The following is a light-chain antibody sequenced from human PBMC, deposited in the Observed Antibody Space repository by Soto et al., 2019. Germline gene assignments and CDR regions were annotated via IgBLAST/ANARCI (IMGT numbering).Light chain of an antibody. CDR2: GAS. J-gene: IGKJ1*01. V-gene: IGKV3-20*01. CDR3: HQYGSSPWT. Sequence: EIVLTQSPGTLSLSPGERGTLSCRASQSVSSSYLAWYQQKPGQAPRLLIYGASSRATGIPDRFSGSGSGTDFTLTISRLEPEDFAVYYCHQYGSSPWTFGQGTKVDLK. CDR1: QSVSSSY.